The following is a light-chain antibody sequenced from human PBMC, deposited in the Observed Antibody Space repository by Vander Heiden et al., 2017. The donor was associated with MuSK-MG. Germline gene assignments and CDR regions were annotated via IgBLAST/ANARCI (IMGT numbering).Light chain of an antibody. Sequence: DIQLTQSPSSLSASVGDSVTITCRARQSVNTYLNWYQQRPGKAPKLVISTASTLASEVPSRFSGSGSGTEFTLTINNLQPGDFATYYCQQSFSTRLTFGGGTKVEIK. J-gene: IGKJ4*01. CDR3: QQSFSTRLT. V-gene: IGKV1-39*01. CDR2: TAS. CDR1: QSVNTY.